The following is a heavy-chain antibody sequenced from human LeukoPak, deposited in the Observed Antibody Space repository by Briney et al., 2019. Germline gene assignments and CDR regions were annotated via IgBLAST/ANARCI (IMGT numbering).Heavy chain of an antibody. J-gene: IGHJ4*02. CDR1: GGSISSGDYY. V-gene: IGHV4-30-4*01. D-gene: IGHD6-19*01. CDR2: IYYSGST. Sequence: SETLSLTCTVSGGSISSGDYYWSWIRQPPGKGLEWIGYIYYSGSTYYNPSLKSRVAISVDTSKNQFSLKLSSVTAADTAVYYCARDASYSSGWYAGESYYFDYWGQGTLVTVSS. CDR3: ARDASYSSGWYAGESYYFDY.